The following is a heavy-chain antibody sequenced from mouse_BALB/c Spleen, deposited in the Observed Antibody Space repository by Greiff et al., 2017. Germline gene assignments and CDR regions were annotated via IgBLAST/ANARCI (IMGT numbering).Heavy chain of an antibody. V-gene: IGHV2-9*02. CDR2: IWAGGST. CDR3: ARDDYYGSSFSYYYAMDY. D-gene: IGHD1-1*01. CDR1: GFSLTSYG. Sequence: VKLVESGPGLVAPSQSLSITCTVSGFSLTSYGVRWVRQPPGKGLELLGVIWAGGSTNYNSALMSRLSISKDNSKSQVFLKMNSLQTDDTAMYYCARDDYYGSSFSYYYAMDYWGQGTSVTVSS. J-gene: IGHJ4*01.